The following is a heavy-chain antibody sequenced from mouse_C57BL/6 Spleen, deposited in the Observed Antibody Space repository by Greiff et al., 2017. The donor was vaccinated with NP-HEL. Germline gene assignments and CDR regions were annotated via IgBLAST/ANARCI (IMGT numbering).Heavy chain of an antibody. CDR3: ARSPYEGYAMDY. V-gene: IGHV1-52*01. CDR1: GYTFTSYW. Sequence: QVQLQQPGAELVRPGSSVKLSCKASGYTFTSYWMHWVKQRPIQGLEWIGNIDPSDSETHYNQKFKDKATLTVDKSSSTAYMQLSSLTSEDSAVYYCARSPYEGYAMDYWGQGTSVTVSS. CDR2: IDPSDSET. J-gene: IGHJ4*01. D-gene: IGHD2-10*02.